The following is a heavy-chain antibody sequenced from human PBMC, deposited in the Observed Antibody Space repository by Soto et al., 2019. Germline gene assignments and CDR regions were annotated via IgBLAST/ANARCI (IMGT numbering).Heavy chain of an antibody. CDR3: AREHGDNMDFDY. CDR1: GDSISSSGHY. Sequence: SETLSLTCTVSGDSISSSGHYWTWIRQRPGQGLEWIGYIYYSGSTFYNPSLKSRITISADMSKNQFSLRLRSVTAADTAVYYCAREHGDNMDFDYWGQGTLVTVS. J-gene: IGHJ4*02. CDR2: IYYSGST. V-gene: IGHV4-31*03. D-gene: IGHD4-17*01.